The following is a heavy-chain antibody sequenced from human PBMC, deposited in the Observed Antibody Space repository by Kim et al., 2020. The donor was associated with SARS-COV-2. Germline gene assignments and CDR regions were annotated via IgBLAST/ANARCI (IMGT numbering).Heavy chain of an antibody. V-gene: IGHV4-34*01. J-gene: IGHJ6*02. CDR2: INHSGST. CDR1: GGSFSGYY. CDR3: ARGRAGVVPSPILGIGPYYEYYAMDV. Sequence: SETLSLTCAFYGGSFSGYYWSWIRQPPGKGLEWIGEINHSGSTNYNPSLKSRVTMSVDTLKNWFSLRLSSVTAADTAVYYCARGRAGVVPSPILGIGPYYEYYAMDVWGRGTTVTVSS. D-gene: IGHD3-3*01.